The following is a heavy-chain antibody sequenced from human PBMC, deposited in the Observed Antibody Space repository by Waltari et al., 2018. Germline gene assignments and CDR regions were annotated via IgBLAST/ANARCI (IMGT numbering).Heavy chain of an antibody. Sequence: EVQLVESGGGLVKPGGSLRLSCAPSGFTFNIHWMTWVRQAPGKGVEWVGNIRQDGGEIYYVDSVKGRFTISRDNAKNSVFLQMNSLRAEDTAVYYCARVLWGWPLDSWGQGTLVTVSS. J-gene: IGHJ4*02. CDR1: GFTFNIHW. D-gene: IGHD7-27*01. CDR2: IRQDGGEI. CDR3: ARVLWGWPLDS. V-gene: IGHV3-7*01.